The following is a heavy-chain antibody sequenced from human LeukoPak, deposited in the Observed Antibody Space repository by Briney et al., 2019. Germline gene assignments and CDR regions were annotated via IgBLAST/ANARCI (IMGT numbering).Heavy chain of an antibody. CDR2: INTDGSST. V-gene: IGHV3-74*01. D-gene: IGHD3-10*01. J-gene: IGHJ4*02. Sequence: GGSLRLSCAASGFTFSSYWMHWVRQAPGKGLVWVSRINTDGSSTSYEDSVKGRFTISRDNAKNTLYLQMNSLRAEDTAVYYCARLLYYGSGSYEDYWGQGTLVTVSS. CDR3: ARLLYYGSGSYEDY. CDR1: GFTFSSYW.